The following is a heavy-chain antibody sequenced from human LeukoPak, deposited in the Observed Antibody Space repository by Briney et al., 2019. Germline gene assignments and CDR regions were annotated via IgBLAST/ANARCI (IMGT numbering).Heavy chain of an antibody. Sequence: PSETLSLTCTVSGGSISSYYWSWIRQPAGKGLEWIGRIYTSGSTNYNPSLKSRVTMSVDTSKNQFSLKLSSVTAADTAVYYCARDNCSSTSCYLGYYYMDVWGKGTTVTVSS. CDR3: ARDNCSSTSCYLGYYYMDV. J-gene: IGHJ6*03. V-gene: IGHV4-4*07. CDR2: IYTSGST. D-gene: IGHD2-2*01. CDR1: GGSISSYY.